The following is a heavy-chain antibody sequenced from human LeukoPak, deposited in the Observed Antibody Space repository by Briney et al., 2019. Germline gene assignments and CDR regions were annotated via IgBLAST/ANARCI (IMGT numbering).Heavy chain of an antibody. CDR1: GGSISSGGYY. V-gene: IGHV4-31*03. D-gene: IGHD6-19*01. CDR2: IYYSGST. CDR3: PRTEQWLEQYYFDY. Sequence: SETLSLTCTVSGGSISSGGYYWSWIRQHPGKGLEWIGYIYYSGSTYYNPSLKSRVTISVDTSKNQFSLKLSSVTAADTAVYYCPRTEQWLEQYYFDYWGQGTLVTVSS. J-gene: IGHJ4*02.